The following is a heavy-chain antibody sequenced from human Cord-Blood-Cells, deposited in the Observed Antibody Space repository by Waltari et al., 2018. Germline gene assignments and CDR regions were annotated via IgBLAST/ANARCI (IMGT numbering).Heavy chain of an antibody. D-gene: IGHD7-27*01. V-gene: IGHV1-2*04. CDR3: ARGAAGESYWYFDL. CDR1: GYTFPGYY. Sequence: QVQLVQSGAEVKKPGASVKVSCRASGYTFPGYYMHWVRQAPGQGLESMGWINPNSGGTNYAQKFQGWVTMTRDTSISTAYMELSRLRSDDTAVYYCARGAAGESYWYFDLWGRGTLVTVSS. CDR2: INPNSGGT. J-gene: IGHJ2*01.